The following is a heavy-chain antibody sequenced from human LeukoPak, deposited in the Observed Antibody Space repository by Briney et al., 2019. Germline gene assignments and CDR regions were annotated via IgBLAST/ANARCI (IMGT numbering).Heavy chain of an antibody. CDR1: GFTFSTYS. J-gene: IGHJ4*02. V-gene: IGHV3-23*01. D-gene: IGHD3-22*01. CDR3: AKGSYYDSSGSFYFDY. CDR2: ISGSGDNT. Sequence: GGSLRLSCAASGFTFSTYSMNWVRQAPGKGLEWVSGISGSGDNTYYADSVKGRFTISRDNSKNTLYVQVNSLGTEDTAAYYCAKGSYYDSSGSFYFDYWGQGTLVTVSS.